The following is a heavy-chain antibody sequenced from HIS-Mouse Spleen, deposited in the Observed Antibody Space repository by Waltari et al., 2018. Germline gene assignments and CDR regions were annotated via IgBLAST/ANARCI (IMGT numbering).Heavy chain of an antibody. CDR1: GFTFSSYG. Sequence: QVQLVESGGGVVQPGRSLRLSCAASGFTFSSYGMHWVRQAPGKGVEGVAVRSDDGRNKDYADSGKGRFTISRDNSQNTLYLQMNSLRAEDTAVYYCAKGEKWELPDYWGQGTLVTVSS. CDR3: AKGEKWELPDY. V-gene: IGHV3-30*18. CDR2: RSDDGRNK. D-gene: IGHD1-26*01. J-gene: IGHJ4*02.